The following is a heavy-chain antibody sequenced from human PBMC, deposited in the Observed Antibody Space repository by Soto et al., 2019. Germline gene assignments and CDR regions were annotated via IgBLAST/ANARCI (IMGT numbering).Heavy chain of an antibody. V-gene: IGHV1-2*02. CDR1: GYTFTGYY. Sequence: ASVKVSCKASGYTFTGYYVHWVRQAPGQGLEWMGWINPNSGDTYLAQRFQGRVTMNRDTSIGTAYMELRGLTSDDTAEYYCAKGGAIVAAGTRVYLYNAMDVWGQGTPVTVYS. CDR3: AKGGAIVAAGTRVYLYNAMDV. D-gene: IGHD1-26*01. J-gene: IGHJ6*02. CDR2: INPNSGDT.